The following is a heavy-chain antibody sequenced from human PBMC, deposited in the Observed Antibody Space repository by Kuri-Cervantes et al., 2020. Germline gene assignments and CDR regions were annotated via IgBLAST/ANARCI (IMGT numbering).Heavy chain of an antibody. CDR2: IYYSGST. D-gene: IGHD1-1*01. CDR1: GGSFSGYY. J-gene: IGHJ4*02. Sequence: GSLRLSCAVYGGSFSGYYWSWIRQPPGKGLEWIGSIYYSGSTYYNPSLKSRVTISVDTSKNQFSLKLSSVTAADTAVYYCARQRGSPSFDYWGQGTLVTVSS. V-gene: IGHV4-34*01. CDR3: ARQRGSPSFDY.